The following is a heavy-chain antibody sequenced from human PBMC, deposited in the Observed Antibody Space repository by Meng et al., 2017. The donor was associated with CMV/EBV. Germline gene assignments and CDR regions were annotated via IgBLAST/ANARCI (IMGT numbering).Heavy chain of an antibody. CDR2: INPNSGGT. CDR3: ARDRGRCSSTSKPCRSLGYFDY. J-gene: IGHJ4*02. CDR1: GYTFTGYY. Sequence: ASVKVSCKASGYTFTGYYMHWVRQAPGQGLEWMGWINPNSGGTNYAQKFQGRVTMTRDTSISTAYMELSRLSSDDTAVYYCARDRGRCSSTSKPCRSLGYFDYWGQGTLVTVSS. V-gene: IGHV1-2*02. D-gene: IGHD2-2*01.